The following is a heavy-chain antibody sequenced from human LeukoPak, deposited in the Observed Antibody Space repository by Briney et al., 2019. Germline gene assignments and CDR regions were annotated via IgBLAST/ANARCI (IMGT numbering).Heavy chain of an antibody. J-gene: IGHJ1*01. CDR1: GFIFSDYY. Sequence: GGSLRLSCAASGFIFSDYYMSWIRQAPGKGLEWVSYISSSGSNMYYVDSVKGRFTISRDNAKKSLYLQMNSLRAEDTAVYYCARDLSSSSTAYFQHWGQGTLVTVSS. CDR3: ARDLSSSSTAYFQH. V-gene: IGHV3-11*04. CDR2: ISSSGSNM. D-gene: IGHD6-6*01.